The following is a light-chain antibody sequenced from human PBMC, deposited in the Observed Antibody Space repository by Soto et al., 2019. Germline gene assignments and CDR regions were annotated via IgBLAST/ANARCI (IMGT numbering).Light chain of an antibody. CDR2: GAS. CDR3: QQYNNLPRT. V-gene: IGKV3-15*01. Sequence: ETVMTQSPATLSVSPGEGATLSCRASQSVSSNLVWYQHRPGQAPRLLIYGASTRATDIPARFSGSGSGTEFTLTISSLQSDDYAVYDCQQYNNLPRTFGGGTKVDIK. J-gene: IGKJ4*01. CDR1: QSVSSN.